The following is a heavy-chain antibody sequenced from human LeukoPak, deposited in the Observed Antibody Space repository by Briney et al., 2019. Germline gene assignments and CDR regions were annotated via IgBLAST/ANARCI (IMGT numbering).Heavy chain of an antibody. J-gene: IGHJ4*02. Sequence: GGSLRLSCAASGFTFSTYSMNWVRQAPGKGLEWVSAISSNSRNIYYAESVKGRFTISRDNAKNSLYLQMNSLRAEDTAVYYCARDQSIAGPTTADYWGQGTLVTVSS. CDR2: ISSNSRNI. CDR3: ARDQSIAGPTTADY. CDR1: GFTFSTYS. V-gene: IGHV3-48*01. D-gene: IGHD1-26*01.